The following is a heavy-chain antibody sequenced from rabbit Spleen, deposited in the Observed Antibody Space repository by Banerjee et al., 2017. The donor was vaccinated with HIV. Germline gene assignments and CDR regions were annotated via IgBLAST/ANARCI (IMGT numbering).Heavy chain of an antibody. D-gene: IGHD8-1*01. CDR2: IYPKYEEV. J-gene: IGHJ3*01. V-gene: IGHV1S40*01. Sequence: QSLAESGGDLVKPGASLTLTCTASGFSFSGSYWICWVRQAPGKGLEWIGCIYPKYEEVWYATWAKGRFTISRTSSTTVTLQMTSLTAADTATYLCVRSDAGDSWYTMTQLYLWGPGTLVTVS. CDR3: VRSDAGDSWYTMTQLYL. CDR1: GFSFSGSYW.